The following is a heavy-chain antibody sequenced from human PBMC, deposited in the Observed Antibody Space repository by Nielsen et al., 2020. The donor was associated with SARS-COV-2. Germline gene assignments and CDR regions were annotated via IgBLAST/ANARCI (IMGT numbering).Heavy chain of an antibody. CDR2: ISSSGSTI. J-gene: IGHJ4*02. D-gene: IGHD6-19*01. V-gene: IGHV3-48*03. CDR3: ARGGLGDWQWLVRY. CDR1: GFTFSSYE. Sequence: GESLKISCAASGFTFSSYEMNWVRQAPGKGLEWVSYISSSGSTIYYADSVKGRFTISRDNAKNSLYLQMNSLRAEDTAVYYCARGGLGDWQWLVRYWGQGTLVTVSS.